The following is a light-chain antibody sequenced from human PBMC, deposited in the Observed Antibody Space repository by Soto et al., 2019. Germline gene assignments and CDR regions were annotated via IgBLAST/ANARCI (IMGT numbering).Light chain of an antibody. CDR3: QQYGSSPPT. CDR1: QSVGSSY. CDR2: GAS. J-gene: IGKJ1*01. Sequence: IVLTQSPGTLSLSPGERATLSCRASQSVGSSYLAWYQQKPGQAPRHLIYGASSRATGIPDRFSGSGSGTDFTLTISRLEPEEFAVYYCQQYGSSPPTFGQGTK. V-gene: IGKV3-20*01.